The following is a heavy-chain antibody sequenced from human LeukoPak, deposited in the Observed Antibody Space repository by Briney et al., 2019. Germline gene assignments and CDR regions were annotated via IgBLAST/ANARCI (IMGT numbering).Heavy chain of an antibody. V-gene: IGHV4-34*01. Sequence: SETLSLTCAVYGGSFSGYYWSWIRQPPGKGLEWIGEINHSGSTNYNPSLKSRVTISVDTSKNQFSLTLSSVTAADTAVYYCARDLAPDYGGNSVAFDIWGQGTMVTVSS. CDR2: INHSGST. CDR3: ARDLAPDYGGNSVAFDI. J-gene: IGHJ3*02. CDR1: GGSFSGYY. D-gene: IGHD4-23*01.